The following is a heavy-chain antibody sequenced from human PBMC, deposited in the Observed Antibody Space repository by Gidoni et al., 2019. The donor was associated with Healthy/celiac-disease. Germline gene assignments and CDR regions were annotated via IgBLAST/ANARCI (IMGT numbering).Heavy chain of an antibody. CDR2: ISYDGSNK. Sequence: QVPLVESGGGVVQPGRSLRLSCAASGFTFSSYGMHWVRQAPGKGLEWVAVISYDGSNKYYADSVKGRFTISRDNAKNTLYLQMNSLRAEDTAVYYCAKDVYEQWPDAGAVDYWGQGTLVTVSS. D-gene: IGHD6-19*01. J-gene: IGHJ4*02. CDR3: AKDVYEQWPDAGAVDY. CDR1: GFTFSSYG. V-gene: IGHV3-30*18.